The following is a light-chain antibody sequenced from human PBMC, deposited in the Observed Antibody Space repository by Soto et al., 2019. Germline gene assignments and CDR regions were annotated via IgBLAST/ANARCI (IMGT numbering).Light chain of an antibody. CDR3: QSYDTTTPLV. CDR2: EDR. V-gene: IGLV6-57*04. Sequence: NFMLTQPHSVSESPGKTVTISCTRSSGNIASSSVQWYQQRPGSAPTTVIYEDRQRPSGVPDRFSGSIDASSNSASLTISGLKPEDEADNYCQSYDTTTPLVFGGGTQLTVL. CDR1: SGNIASSS. J-gene: IGLJ2*01.